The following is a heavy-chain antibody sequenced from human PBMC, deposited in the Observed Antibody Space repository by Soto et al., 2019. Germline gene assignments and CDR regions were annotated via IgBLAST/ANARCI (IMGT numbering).Heavy chain of an antibody. CDR3: AKCQGSGWPYYYYYGMDV. Sequence: QVQLVESGGGVVQPGRSLRLSCAASGFTFSSYGMHWVRQAPGKGLEWVAVISYDGSNKYYADSVKGRFTISRDNSKNTLYLQMNSLRAEDTAVYYCAKCQGSGWPYYYYYGMDVWGQGTTVTVSS. J-gene: IGHJ6*02. D-gene: IGHD6-19*01. CDR1: GFTFSSYG. V-gene: IGHV3-30*18. CDR2: ISYDGSNK.